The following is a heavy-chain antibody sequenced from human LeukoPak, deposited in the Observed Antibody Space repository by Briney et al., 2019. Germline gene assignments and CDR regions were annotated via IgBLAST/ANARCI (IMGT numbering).Heavy chain of an antibody. CDR1: GGSISSYY. CDR2: IYYSGST. J-gene: IGHJ5*02. CDR3: ARLRPAANPNWFDP. D-gene: IGHD2-2*01. V-gene: IGHV4-59*01. Sequence: PSETLSLTCTVSGGSISSYYWSWIRQPPGKGLEWIGYIYYSGSTNYNPSLKSRVTISVDTSKNQFSLKLSSVTAADTAVYYCARLRPAANPNWFDPWGQGTLVTVSS.